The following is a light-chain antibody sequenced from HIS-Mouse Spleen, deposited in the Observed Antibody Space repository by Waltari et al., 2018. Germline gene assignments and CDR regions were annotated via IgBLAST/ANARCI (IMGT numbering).Light chain of an antibody. CDR1: KSISSW. CDR3: QQYKSYSRT. Sequence: IQLTQSPSTSSASVGDRVTITCRASKSISSWLAWYQQKPRKAPKILIYQASSLERGVPSRFRGSGSGTEFTLTISSLQPDDFATYYCQQYKSYSRTFGQGTKVEIK. J-gene: IGKJ1*01. CDR2: QAS. V-gene: IGKV1-5*03.